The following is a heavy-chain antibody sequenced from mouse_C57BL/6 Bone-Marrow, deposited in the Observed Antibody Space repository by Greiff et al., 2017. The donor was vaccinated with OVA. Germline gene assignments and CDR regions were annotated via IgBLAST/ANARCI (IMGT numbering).Heavy chain of an antibody. D-gene: IGHD2-3*01. CDR1: GFTFSDYG. CDR3: ARMRWIYDGYPRAMDY. Sequence: EVKLVESGGGLVKPGGSLKLSCAASGFTFSDYGMHWVRQAPEKGLEWVAYISSGSSTIYYADTVKGRFTISRDNAKNTLFLQMTSLRSEDTAMYYCARMRWIYDGYPRAMDYWGQGTSVTVSS. CDR2: ISSGSSTI. V-gene: IGHV5-17*01. J-gene: IGHJ4*01.